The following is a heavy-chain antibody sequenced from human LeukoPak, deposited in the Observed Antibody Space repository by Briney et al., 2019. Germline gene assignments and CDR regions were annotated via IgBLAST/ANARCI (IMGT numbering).Heavy chain of an antibody. CDR2: IKQDGSEK. CDR1: GFTFSSYW. D-gene: IGHD3-9*01. Sequence: PGGSLRLSCAASGFTFSSYWMSWVRQAPGKGLEWVANIKQDGSEKYYVDSVKGRLTISRDNAKNSLYLQMNSLRAEDTAVYYCARLVTRDLTGYLRTDYFDYWGQGTLVTVSS. CDR3: ARLVTRDLTGYLRTDYFDY. J-gene: IGHJ4*02. V-gene: IGHV3-7*01.